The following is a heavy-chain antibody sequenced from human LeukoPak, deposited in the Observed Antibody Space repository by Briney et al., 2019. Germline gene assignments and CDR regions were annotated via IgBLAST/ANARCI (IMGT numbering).Heavy chain of an antibody. CDR2: IYYSGST. CDR1: GGSISSYY. Sequence: SQTLSLTCTVSGGSISSYYWSWIRQPPGKGLEWIGYIYYSGSTNYNPSLKSRVTISVDTSKNQFSLKLSSVTAADTAVYYCARRGLWSGYFDYWGQGTLVTVSS. D-gene: IGHD3-3*01. CDR3: ARRGLWSGYFDY. V-gene: IGHV4-59*08. J-gene: IGHJ4*02.